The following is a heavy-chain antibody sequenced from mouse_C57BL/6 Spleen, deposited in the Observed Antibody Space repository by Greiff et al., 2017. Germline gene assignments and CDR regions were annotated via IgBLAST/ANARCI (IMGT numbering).Heavy chain of an antibody. CDR2: IDPANGNT. V-gene: IGHV14-3*01. Sequence: EVQLQQSVAELVRPGASVKLSCTASGFNIKNTYMHLVKQRPEQGLEWIGRIDPANGNTKYAPKFQGKATIAAATSSNTAYLQLSSLTSEYTAICYCSSSPSGLSYWGQGTLVTVSA. CDR1: GFNIKNTY. D-gene: IGHD3-2*02. CDR3: SSSPSGLSY. J-gene: IGHJ3*01.